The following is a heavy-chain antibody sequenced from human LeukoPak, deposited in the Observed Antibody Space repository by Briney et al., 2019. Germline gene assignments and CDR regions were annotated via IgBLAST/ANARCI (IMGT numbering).Heavy chain of an antibody. CDR2: IYYSGNT. J-gene: IGHJ4*02. D-gene: IGHD3-9*01. Sequence: SETLSLTCTVSGGSISSTSYYWGWIRQPPGKGLEWIGSIYYSGNTYYNPSLKSRVTISVYTSKNQFSLKLSSVTAADTAVYYCASQPYYDILTGYSHFDYWGQGTLVTVSS. V-gene: IGHV4-39*01. CDR3: ASQPYYDILTGYSHFDY. CDR1: GGSISSTSYY.